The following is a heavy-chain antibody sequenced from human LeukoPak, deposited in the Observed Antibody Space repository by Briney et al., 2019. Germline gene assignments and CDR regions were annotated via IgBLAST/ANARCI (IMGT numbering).Heavy chain of an antibody. CDR1: GFTFSRYA. CDR3: ARGLRNTDTFDI. Sequence: GGSLRLSCAASGFTFSRYAMSWVRQAPGKGLEWVAVIWYDGSNKYYADSVKGRFTISRDNSKNTVYLQMNSLRAEDTAVYYCARGLRNTDTFDIWGQGTMVTVSS. V-gene: IGHV3-33*08. J-gene: IGHJ3*02. CDR2: IWYDGSNK.